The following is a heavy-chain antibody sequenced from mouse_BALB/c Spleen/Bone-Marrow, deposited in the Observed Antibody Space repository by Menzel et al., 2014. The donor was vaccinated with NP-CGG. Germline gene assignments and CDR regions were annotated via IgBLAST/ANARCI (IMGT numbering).Heavy chain of an antibody. V-gene: IGHV3-1*02. Sequence: EVQLQQSGPDLVKPSQSLSLTCTVTGYSVTSGYSWHWIRQFPGNKLEWMGYIQYSGNTNYNPSLKGRISITRDTSKNQSSLKLNAVTTEHTPTYDCARRATLLTHYFDYWGQPPSPTASS. CDR1: GYSVTSGYS. J-gene: IGHJ2*02. CDR3: ARRATLLTHYFDY. CDR2: IQYSGNT. D-gene: IGHD3-1*01.